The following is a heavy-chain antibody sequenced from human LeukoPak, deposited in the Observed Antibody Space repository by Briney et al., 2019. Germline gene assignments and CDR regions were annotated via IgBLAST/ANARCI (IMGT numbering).Heavy chain of an antibody. D-gene: IGHD3-22*01. CDR2: IKNSGST. CDR3: ARGSTGSGYAHFHY. J-gene: IGHJ4*02. Sequence: SETLSLTCAAHGGSFRGFYWGWIRQLPGKGLEWIGVIKNSGSTNYNLSLKSRVTLSVDTSKNQFSLKLRSVTAADTAVYYCARGSTGSGYAHFHYWGQGTLVTVSS. CDR1: GGSFRGFY. V-gene: IGHV4-34*01.